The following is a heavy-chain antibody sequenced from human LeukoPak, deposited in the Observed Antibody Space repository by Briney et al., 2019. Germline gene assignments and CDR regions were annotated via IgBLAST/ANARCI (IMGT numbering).Heavy chain of an antibody. CDR3: AKGWKGYDPFYY. V-gene: IGHV3-23*01. CDR2: ISGSGGST. D-gene: IGHD5-18*01. Sequence: PGGSLRLSCAASGFTFSSYAMSWVRQAPGKGLEWVSGISGSGGSTFYADSVKGRFTISRDNSKNTLYLQMNSLRAEDTAVYYCAKGWKGYDPFYYWGQGTLVTVSS. J-gene: IGHJ4*02. CDR1: GFTFSSYA.